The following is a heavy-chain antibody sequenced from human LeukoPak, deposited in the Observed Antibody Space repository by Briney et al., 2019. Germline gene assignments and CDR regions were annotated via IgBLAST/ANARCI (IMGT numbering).Heavy chain of an antibody. Sequence: SETLSLTCTVSGGSISSYYWSWIRQPPGKGLEWIGYIYTSGSTNYNPSLKSRVTISVDTSKNQFSLKLSSVTAADTAVYYCARGTVTPSVDYWGQGTLVTVSS. CDR1: GGSISSYY. J-gene: IGHJ4*02. CDR2: IYTSGST. D-gene: IGHD4-17*01. V-gene: IGHV4-4*09. CDR3: ARGTVTPSVDY.